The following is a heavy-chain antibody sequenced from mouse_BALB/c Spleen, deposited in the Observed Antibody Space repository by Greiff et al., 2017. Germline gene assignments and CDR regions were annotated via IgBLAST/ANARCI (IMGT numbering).Heavy chain of an antibody. J-gene: IGHJ3*01. V-gene: IGHV1S137*01. Sequence: QVQLKQSGAELVRPGVSVKISCKGSGYTFTDYAMHWVKQSHAKSLEWIGVISTYYGDASYNQKFKGKATMTVDKSSSTAYMELARLTSEDSAIYYCARSGYGNYGSAYWGQGTLVTVSA. CDR2: ISTYYGDA. CDR1: GYTFTDYA. CDR3: ARSGYGNYGSAY. D-gene: IGHD2-10*02.